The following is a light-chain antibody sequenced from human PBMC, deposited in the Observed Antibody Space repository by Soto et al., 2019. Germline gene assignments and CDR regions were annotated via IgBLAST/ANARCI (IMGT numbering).Light chain of an antibody. J-gene: IGLJ1*01. Sequence: QSVLTQPPSASGSPGQSVSVSCTGSSNDVGRYNYVSWYQQHPGKAPKLIIYEVTKRPSGVPDRFSGSKSGNTASLTVSGLRAEDEADYYCGSYAASNYYVFGTGTKVTVL. V-gene: IGLV2-8*01. CDR2: EVT. CDR3: GSYAASNYYV. CDR1: SNDVGRYNY.